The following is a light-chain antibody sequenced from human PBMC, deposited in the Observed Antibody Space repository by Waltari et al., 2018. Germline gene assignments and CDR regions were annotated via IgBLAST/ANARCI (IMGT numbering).Light chain of an antibody. CDR2: WAS. V-gene: IGKV4-1*01. Sequence: SVLYSSNNKNYLAWYQQKPGQPPKLLIYWASTRESGVPDRVSGSVSGTDFTLTISSLQAEDVAVYYCQHYYSPPWTFGQGTKVEIK. CDR3: QHYYSPPWT. J-gene: IGKJ1*01. CDR1: SVLYSSNNKNY.